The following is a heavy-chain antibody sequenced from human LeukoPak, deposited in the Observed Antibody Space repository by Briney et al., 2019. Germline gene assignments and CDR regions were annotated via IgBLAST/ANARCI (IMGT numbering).Heavy chain of an antibody. V-gene: IGHV3-30*04. CDR3: ARALPALIVVVASARPLDY. D-gene: IGHD2-15*01. CDR1: GFSVSTFA. CDR2: ISFDGRSQ. J-gene: IGHJ4*02. Sequence: GRSLRLSCAASGFSVSTFALHWVRQAPGKGLEWVGIISFDGRSQYYADSVKGRFTISRDNSKNTVYLQMNSLRADDTAVYSCARALPALIVVVASARPLDYWGQGTLVTVSS.